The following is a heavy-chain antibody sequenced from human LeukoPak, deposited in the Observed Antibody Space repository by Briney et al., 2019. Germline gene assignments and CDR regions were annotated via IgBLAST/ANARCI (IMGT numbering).Heavy chain of an antibody. CDR1: GFPFSMYS. D-gene: IGHD6-19*01. CDR2: ISSAGDSI. J-gene: IGHJ4*02. Sequence: PGGSLRLSCAASGFPFSMYSMNWVRQAPGKGLEWVSYISSAGDSIYYADSVKGRFTISRDNSKNTLYLQMNSLRAEDTAVYYCARGPGSSGWYSYFDYWGQGTLVTVSS. CDR3: ARGPGSSGWYSYFDY. V-gene: IGHV3-48*01.